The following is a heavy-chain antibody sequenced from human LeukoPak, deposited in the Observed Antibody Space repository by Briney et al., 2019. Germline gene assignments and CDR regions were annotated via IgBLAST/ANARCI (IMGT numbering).Heavy chain of an antibody. CDR1: GFTFSSYG. J-gene: IGHJ5*02. V-gene: IGHV3-30*02. CDR2: IRYDGSNK. Sequence: GGSLRLSCAASGFTFSSYGMHWVRQAPGKGLEWVAFIRYDGSNKYYADSVKGRFTISRDNSKNTLYLQMNSLRTEDTAVYYCARVGSYHDILTGQNWFDPWGQGTLVTVSS. D-gene: IGHD3-9*01. CDR3: ARVGSYHDILTGQNWFDP.